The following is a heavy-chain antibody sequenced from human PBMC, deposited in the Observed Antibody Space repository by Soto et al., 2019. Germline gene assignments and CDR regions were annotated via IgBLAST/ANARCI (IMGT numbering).Heavy chain of an antibody. J-gene: IGHJ2*01. CDR2: ISASSGNT. CDR3: ARDSQYWYFDL. CDR1: GYTFTSDG. V-gene: IGHV1-18*01. Sequence: QVQLVQSGAEVKKPGASVKVSCKASGYTFTSDGISWVRQAPRQGLEWMGWISASSGNTNYAQKLQGRVTMTTDTSTSTAYMELRSLRSADTAVYYCARDSQYWYFDLWGRGTLVTVSS.